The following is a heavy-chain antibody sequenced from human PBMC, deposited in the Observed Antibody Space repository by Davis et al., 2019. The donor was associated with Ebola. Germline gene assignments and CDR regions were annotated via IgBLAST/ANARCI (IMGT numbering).Heavy chain of an antibody. J-gene: IGHJ4*02. CDR2: IYSGGST. Sequence: GESLKIFCAASGFTFSSYAMHWVRQAPGKGLEWVSVIYSGGSTYYADSVKGRFTIASDNSKNTLYLQMNSLRAEDTAVYYCAKSSGWWDYFDYWGQGTLVTVSS. CDR1: GFTFSSYA. V-gene: IGHV3-23*03. D-gene: IGHD6-19*01. CDR3: AKSSGWWDYFDY.